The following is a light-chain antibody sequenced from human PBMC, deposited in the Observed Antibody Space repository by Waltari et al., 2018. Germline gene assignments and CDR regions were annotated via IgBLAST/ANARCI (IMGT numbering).Light chain of an antibody. Sequence: ELVFTQSPGTLSLSPGERGTLSCRASQSVSRFLAWYQQKPGQAPRLLIYGASTRATGIPDRFSGSGSGTDFSLTISRLEPEDFAVYYCQKYDRLPATFGQGTKVEIK. CDR3: QKYDRLPAT. J-gene: IGKJ1*01. CDR2: GAS. V-gene: IGKV3-20*01. CDR1: QSVSRF.